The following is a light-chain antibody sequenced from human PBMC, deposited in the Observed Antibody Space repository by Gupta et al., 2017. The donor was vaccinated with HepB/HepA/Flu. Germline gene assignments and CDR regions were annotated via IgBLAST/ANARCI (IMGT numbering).Light chain of an antibody. CDR3: GTWDSRLRVVV. V-gene: IGLV1-51*02. CDR1: NSNIGNND. CDR2: ESN. J-gene: IGLJ2*01. Sequence: QSLLTQPPSVSAAPGQKVIISCFGSNSNIGNNDVSWYRQFPGTAPKLLIDESNKRPSGIPDRLAGSKSGASATLGITGLQTGDEADDYCGTWDSRLRVVVFGGGTKLTVL.